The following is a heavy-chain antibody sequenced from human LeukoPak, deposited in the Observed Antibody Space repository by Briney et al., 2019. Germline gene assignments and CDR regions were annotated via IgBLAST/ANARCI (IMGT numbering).Heavy chain of an antibody. J-gene: IGHJ3*02. D-gene: IGHD1-26*01. CDR1: GFTFSSYS. CDR3: AKDVRIVGATPDAFDI. CDR2: ISSSSSYI. Sequence: GGSLRLSCAASGFTFSSYSMNWVRQAPGKGLEWVSSISSSSSYIYYADSVKGRFTISRDNAKNSLYLQMNSLRAEDTAVYYCAKDVRIVGATPDAFDIWGQGTMVTVSS. V-gene: IGHV3-21*01.